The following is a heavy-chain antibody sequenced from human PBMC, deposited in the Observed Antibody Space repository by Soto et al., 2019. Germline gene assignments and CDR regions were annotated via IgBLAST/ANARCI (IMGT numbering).Heavy chain of an antibody. CDR3: ARSLLRGSHFDY. V-gene: IGHV3-30-3*01. CDR2: ISYDGSNK. D-gene: IGHD2-21*01. CDR1: GFTFSSYA. Sequence: GGSLRLSCAASGFTFSSYAMHWVRQAPGKGLEWVAVISYDGSNKYYADSVKGRFTISRDNSKNTLYLQMNSLRAEDTAVYYCARSLLRGSHFDYWGQGTLVTVSS. J-gene: IGHJ4*02.